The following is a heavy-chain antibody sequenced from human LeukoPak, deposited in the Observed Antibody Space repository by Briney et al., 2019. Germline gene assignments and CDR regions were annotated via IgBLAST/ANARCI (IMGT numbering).Heavy chain of an antibody. J-gene: IGHJ4*02. D-gene: IGHD3-10*01. CDR2: ISPSGGST. CDR1: GYTFTSNY. V-gene: IGHV1-46*01. Sequence: ASVKVSCKAFGYTFTSNYMHWVRQAPGQGPEWMGVISPSGGSTTYAQKFQGRVTMTRDMSTSTVYMELSSLRSEDTAVYYCAREPMVRGVPHRPAYDYWGQGTLVTVSS. CDR3: AREPMVRGVPHRPAYDY.